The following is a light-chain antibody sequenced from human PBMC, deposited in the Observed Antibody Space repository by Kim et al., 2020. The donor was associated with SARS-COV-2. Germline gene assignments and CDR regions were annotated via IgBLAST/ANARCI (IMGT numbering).Light chain of an antibody. J-gene: IGLJ2*01. Sequence: SYELTQPPSVSVSPGQTARITCSGDKFGDKYAFWYQQQPGQSPVLVMFLYDKQPPGTSQRFSVSNSGNTAILTISVTRTIDEADYYYQAWDSSAAVFGGG. CDR1: KFGDKY. CDR2: LYD. CDR3: QAWDSSAAV. V-gene: IGLV3-1*01.